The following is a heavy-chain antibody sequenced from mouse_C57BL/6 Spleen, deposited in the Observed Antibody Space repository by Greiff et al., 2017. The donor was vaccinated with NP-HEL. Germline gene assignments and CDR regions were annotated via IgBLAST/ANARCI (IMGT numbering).Heavy chain of an antibody. D-gene: IGHD2-1*01. CDR1: GYTFTDYY. CDR3: AGNCRNYYAIDD. CDR2: IYPGSGNT. V-gene: IGHV1-76*01. Sequence: VQRVESGAELVRPGASVKLSCKASGYTFTDYYINWVKQRHGQGLEWIARIYPGSGNTYYNEKFKGKATLTAEKSSSTAYMQLSSLTSEDSAIDFYAGNCRNYYAIDDWGQGTSVTASS. J-gene: IGHJ4*01.